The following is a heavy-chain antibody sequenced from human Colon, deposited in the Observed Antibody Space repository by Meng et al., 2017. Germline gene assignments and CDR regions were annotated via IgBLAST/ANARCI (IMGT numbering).Heavy chain of an antibody. CDR3: ARDAPYYYGSGSYPY. V-gene: IGHV1-2*02. CDR2: INPNSGGT. Sequence: ASVKVSCKASGYTFTGYYMHWVRQAPGQGREWMGWINPNSGGTNYAQKFQGRVTMTRDTSISTAYMELSRLRSDDTAVYYCARDAPYYYGSGSYPYWGQGTLVTVSS. CDR1: GYTFTGYY. D-gene: IGHD3-10*01. J-gene: IGHJ4*02.